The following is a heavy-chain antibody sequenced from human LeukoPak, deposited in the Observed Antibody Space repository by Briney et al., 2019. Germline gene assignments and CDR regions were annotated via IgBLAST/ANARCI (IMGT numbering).Heavy chain of an antibody. V-gene: IGHV3-7*01. D-gene: IGHD3-22*01. CDR3: ARTPMIVVVMFDY. CDR1: GFTFSSYW. CDR2: IKQDGSEK. Sequence: GSLRLSCAASGFTFSSYWMSWVRQAPGKGLEWVANIKQDGSEKYYVDSVKGRFTISRDNAKNSLYLQMNSLRAEDTAVYYCARTPMIVVVMFDYWGQGTLVTVSS. J-gene: IGHJ4*02.